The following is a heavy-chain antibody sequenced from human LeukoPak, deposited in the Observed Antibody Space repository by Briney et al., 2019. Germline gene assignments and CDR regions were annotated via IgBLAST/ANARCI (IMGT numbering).Heavy chain of an antibody. Sequence: PSETLSLTSTASGGSINSYYWSWIRQPPGKGLEWIGYISYTGSTNYNPSLKSRVTISVDTSKNQFSLKLSSVTAADTAVYYCARESLTGWFDPWGQGTLVTVYS. CDR3: ARESLTGWFDP. J-gene: IGHJ5*02. CDR2: ISYTGST. CDR1: GGSINSYY. V-gene: IGHV4-59*01. D-gene: IGHD7-27*01.